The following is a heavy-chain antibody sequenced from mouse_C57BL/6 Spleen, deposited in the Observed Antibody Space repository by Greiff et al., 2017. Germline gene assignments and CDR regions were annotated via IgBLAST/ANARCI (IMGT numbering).Heavy chain of an antibody. CDR3: TTGSNYLSWFAY. CDR2: IDPETGGP. J-gene: IGHJ3*01. Sequence: QVQLQQSGAELVRPGASVTLSCKASGYTFTDYELHWVKQTPVHGLEWIGAIDPETGGPAYNQKFKGKAILTADKSSSTAYMELRSLTSEDSAVYYCTTGSNYLSWFAYWGQGTLVTVSA. D-gene: IGHD2-5*01. CDR1: GYTFTDYE. V-gene: IGHV1-15*01.